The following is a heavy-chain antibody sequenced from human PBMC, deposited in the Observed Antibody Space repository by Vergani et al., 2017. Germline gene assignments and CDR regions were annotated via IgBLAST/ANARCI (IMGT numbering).Heavy chain of an antibody. D-gene: IGHD2-15*01. CDR1: GGSISSSSYY. CDR2: IYYSGST. J-gene: IGHJ6*02. Sequence: QLQLQESGPGLVKPSETLSLTCTVSGGSISSSSYYWGWIRQPPGKGLEWIGSIYYSGSTYYNPSLKSRVTISVDTSKNQFSLKLSSVTAADTAVYYCAGLRMNYFSGGSCYYRHYYYYGMDVWGQGTTVTVSS. CDR3: AGLRMNYFSGGSCYYRHYYYYGMDV. V-gene: IGHV4-39*01.